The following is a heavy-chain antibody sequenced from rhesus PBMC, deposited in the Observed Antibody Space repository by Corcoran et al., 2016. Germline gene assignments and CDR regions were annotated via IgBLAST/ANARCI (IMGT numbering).Heavy chain of an antibody. CDR2: ISGDEGST. Sequence: QLQLQESGPGLVNPSETLSLPCAVSDVSINYIYWSWIRQPPGKGLEWFGRISGDEGSTDYNPSRESRVTISAGTAKKQFSLSLSSVTAADTAVYYCATSVYTGRYFDIWGPGTPVTISS. CDR1: DVSINYIY. J-gene: IGHJ2*01. CDR3: ATSVYTGRYFDI. D-gene: IGHD3-3*01. V-gene: IGHV4-173*01.